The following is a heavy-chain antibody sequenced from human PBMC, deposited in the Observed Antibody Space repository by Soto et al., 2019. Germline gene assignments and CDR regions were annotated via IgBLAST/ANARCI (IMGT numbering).Heavy chain of an antibody. CDR1: RFPFSSYW. Sequence: EVQLVESGGCLVQPGGSLRLSCAASRFPFSSYWMYWVRPAPGKGLVWVSHINSDGSSTRSADSVTGRFTISRDNAKNTLYLHMNSLRAEDTAVYYCARGLLWFGDSSDLESYNYHYYMDVLGKGTTVTVSS. CDR3: ARGLLWFGDSSDLESYNYHYYMDV. J-gene: IGHJ6*03. CDR2: INSDGSST. D-gene: IGHD3-10*01. V-gene: IGHV3-74*01.